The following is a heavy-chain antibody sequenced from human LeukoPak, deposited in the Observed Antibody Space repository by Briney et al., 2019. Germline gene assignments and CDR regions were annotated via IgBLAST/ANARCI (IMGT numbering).Heavy chain of an antibody. CDR2: ISSSSSYM. CDR3: AGEISNWFDP. V-gene: IGHV3-21*01. D-gene: IGHD3-16*01. J-gene: IGHJ5*02. Sequence: GGSLRLSCVASGFTFSDSAMNWVRQAPGKELEWVSSISSSSSYMYYSDSVKGRFTISKDNAKISLYLQMSGLRVEDTVVYYCAGEISNWFDPWGQGTLVTVSS. CDR1: GFTFSDSA.